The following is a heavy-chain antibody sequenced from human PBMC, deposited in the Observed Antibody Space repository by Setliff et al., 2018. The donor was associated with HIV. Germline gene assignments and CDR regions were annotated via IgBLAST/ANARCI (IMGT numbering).Heavy chain of an antibody. Sequence: GASVKVSCKASGYTFTSYGISWVRQAPGQGLEWMGWISAYNGNTNYAQKPQGRVTMTTDTSTSTAYMELRSLRSDDTAVYYCARDDPLYYDSSGYYYVVAFDIWGQGTMVTVSS. CDR2: ISAYNGNT. CDR1: GYTFTSYG. V-gene: IGHV1-18*01. CDR3: ARDDPLYYDSSGYYYVVAFDI. D-gene: IGHD3-22*01. J-gene: IGHJ3*02.